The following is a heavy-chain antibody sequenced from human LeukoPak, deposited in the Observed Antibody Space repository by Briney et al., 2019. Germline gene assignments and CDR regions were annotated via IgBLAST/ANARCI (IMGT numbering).Heavy chain of an antibody. Sequence: SETLSLTCTVSGGSISSYYWSWIRQPPGKGLEWIGYIYYSGSTNYNPSLKSRVTISVDPSKNQFSLKLSSVTAADTAVYYCARGYDFWSGYYPPHYYYYYMDVWGKGTTVTVSS. CDR3: ARGYDFWSGYYPPHYYYYYMDV. CDR1: GGSISSYY. J-gene: IGHJ6*03. D-gene: IGHD3-3*01. V-gene: IGHV4-59*01. CDR2: IYYSGST.